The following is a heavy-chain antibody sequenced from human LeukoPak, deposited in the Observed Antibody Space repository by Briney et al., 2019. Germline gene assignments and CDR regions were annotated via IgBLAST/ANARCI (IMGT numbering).Heavy chain of an antibody. CDR3: ASHRVAAAPYNWFDP. CDR1: GFTFSDYY. J-gene: IGHJ5*02. V-gene: IGHV3-11*06. CDR2: ISSSSSYT. D-gene: IGHD2-15*01. Sequence: PGGSLRLSCAASGFTFSDYYMSWIRQAPGKGLEWVSYISSSSSYTNYADSVKGRFTISRDNAKNSLYLQMNSLRAEDTAVYYCASHRVAAAPYNWFDPWGQGTLVTVSS.